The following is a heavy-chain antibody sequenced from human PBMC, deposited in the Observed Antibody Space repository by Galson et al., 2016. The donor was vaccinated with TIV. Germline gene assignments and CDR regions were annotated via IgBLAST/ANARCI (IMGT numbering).Heavy chain of an antibody. CDR3: AKDPYIYGSYLDH. D-gene: IGHD5-18*01. CDR2: IIPIFGIT. Sequence: SVKVSCKASGGLVSNYAISWVRQAPGQGLEWMGGIIPIFGITKYAQKFQGRVTITADESTRIVNMELSSLRSEDTAVYYCAKDPYIYGSYLDHWGQGTLVTVSS. CDR1: GGLVSNYA. V-gene: IGHV1-69*13. J-gene: IGHJ4*02.